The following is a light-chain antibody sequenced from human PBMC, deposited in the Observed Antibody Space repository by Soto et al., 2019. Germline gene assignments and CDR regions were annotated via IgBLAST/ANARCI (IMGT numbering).Light chain of an antibody. CDR1: QSITSW. V-gene: IGKV1-5*03. J-gene: IGKJ1*01. CDR3: QQYNGYPWT. Sequence: DIPMTQSPSTLSASVGDRVTITCRASQSITSWLAWYQQKPGKAPKLLIYKASSLESGVPSRFSGSRSGTEFTLTISSLQPDDFATYYCQQYNGYPWTFGQGTKVEI. CDR2: KAS.